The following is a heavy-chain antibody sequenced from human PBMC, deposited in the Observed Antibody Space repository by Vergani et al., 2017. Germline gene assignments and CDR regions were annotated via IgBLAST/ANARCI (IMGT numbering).Heavy chain of an antibody. CDR2: IYYSGST. D-gene: IGHD4-17*01. CDR3: AREGYGDYKGKEGWYFDL. CDR1: GGSISSSSYY. Sequence: QLQLQESGPGLVKPSETLSLTCTVSGGSISSSSYYWGWIRQPPGKGLEWIGSIYYSGSTYYNPSLKSRVTISVDTSKNQFSLKLSSVTAADTAVYYCAREGYGDYKGKEGWYFDLWGRGTLVTVSS. V-gene: IGHV4-39*02. J-gene: IGHJ2*01.